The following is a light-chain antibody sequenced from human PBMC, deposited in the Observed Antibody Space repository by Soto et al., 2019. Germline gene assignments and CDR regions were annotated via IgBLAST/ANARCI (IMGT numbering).Light chain of an antibody. V-gene: IGKV3-20*01. CDR2: GAS. CDR1: QSVSDSS. CDR3: QLYGGSPMYT. Sequence: EIVLTQSPGTLSLSPGERATLSCRASQSVSDSSLAWYHQKPGQAPRLLIYGASRRATGIPDTFSGSGSGTDFTLTIIRLEPEDVAVYYCQLYGGSPMYTFGQGTKLEIK. J-gene: IGKJ2*01.